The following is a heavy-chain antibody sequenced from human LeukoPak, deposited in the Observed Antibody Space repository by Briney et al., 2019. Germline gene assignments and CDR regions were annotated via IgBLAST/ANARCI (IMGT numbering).Heavy chain of an antibody. CDR2: IYYSGST. J-gene: IGHJ4*02. CDR1: GSSISSGDYY. D-gene: IGHD3-22*01. V-gene: IGHV4-30-4*01. CDR3: ARTNPSDIVVVPHPYLDY. Sequence: SQTLSLTCTVSGSSISSGDYYWSWIRQPPGKGLEWIGYIYYSGSTYYNPSLKSRVTISVDTSKNQFSLKLSSVTAADTAVYYCARTNPSDIVVVPHPYLDYWGQGTLVTVSS.